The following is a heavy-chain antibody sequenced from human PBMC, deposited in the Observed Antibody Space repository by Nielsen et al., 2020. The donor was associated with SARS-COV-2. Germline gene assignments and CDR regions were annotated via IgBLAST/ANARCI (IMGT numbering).Heavy chain of an antibody. CDR2: ISYDGSNK. Sequence: VRQMPGKGLEWVAVISYDGSNKYYADSVKGRFTISRDNSKNTLYLQMNSLRAEDTAVYYCLPYYFDYWGQGTLVTVSS. V-gene: IGHV3-30*03. CDR3: LPYYFDY. J-gene: IGHJ4*02.